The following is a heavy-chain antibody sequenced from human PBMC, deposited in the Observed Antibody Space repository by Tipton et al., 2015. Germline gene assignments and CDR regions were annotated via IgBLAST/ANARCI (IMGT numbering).Heavy chain of an antibody. CDR2: IDRYSTAF. CDR1: GFRFTDFS. D-gene: IGHD3-10*01. CDR3: ARGFYFYSGSGTYPTY. Sequence: SLRLSCAASGFRFTDFSMNWVRQSPGKGLQWISFIDRYSTAFYYADSVKGRFTISRDNGADTVSLQMNSLRDEDTAVYYCARGFYFYSGSGTYPTYWGQGTLVTVSS. J-gene: IGHJ4*02. V-gene: IGHV3-48*02.